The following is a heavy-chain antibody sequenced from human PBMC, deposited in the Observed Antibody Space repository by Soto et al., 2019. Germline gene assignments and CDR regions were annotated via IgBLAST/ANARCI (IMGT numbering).Heavy chain of an antibody. J-gene: IGHJ4*02. CDR2: ISYDGSNK. D-gene: IGHD1-26*01. CDR1: GFTFSSYA. CDR3: ARGGMWELHEYYFDY. V-gene: IGHV3-30-3*01. Sequence: PGGSLRLSCAASGFTFSSYAMHWVRQAPGKGLEWVALISYDGSNKYYADSVKGRFTISRDNSKNTLYLQMNSLRAEDTAVYYCARGGMWELHEYYFDYWGQGTLVTVSS.